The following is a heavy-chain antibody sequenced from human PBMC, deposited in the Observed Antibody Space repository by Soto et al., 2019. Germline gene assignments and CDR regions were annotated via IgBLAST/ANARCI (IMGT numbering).Heavy chain of an antibody. CDR2: INPSGDST. Sequence: GASVKVSWKASGYTFTSYYMHWVRQAPGQGLEWMGIINPSGDSTSYAQKFQGRVTMTKDTSTSTVYMELSSLRSEDTAVYYCARGYYYDSSGYYPFDYWGQGTLVTVSS. CDR1: GYTFTSYY. J-gene: IGHJ4*02. CDR3: ARGYYYDSSGYYPFDY. D-gene: IGHD3-22*01. V-gene: IGHV1-46*03.